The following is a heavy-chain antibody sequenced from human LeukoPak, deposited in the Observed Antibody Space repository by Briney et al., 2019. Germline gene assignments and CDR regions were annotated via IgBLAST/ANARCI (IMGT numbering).Heavy chain of an antibody. CDR1: GFTFSSYG. V-gene: IGHV3-30*02. J-gene: IGHJ4*02. D-gene: IGHD1-26*01. Sequence: TEGSLRFSCAASGFTFSSYGMHWVRQAPGKGLEWVAFIRYDGSNKYYADSVKGRFTISRDNSKNTLYLQMNSLRAEDTAVYYCAKDFDRNPRVGDYFDYWGQGTLVTVSS. CDR3: AKDFDRNPRVGDYFDY. CDR2: IRYDGSNK.